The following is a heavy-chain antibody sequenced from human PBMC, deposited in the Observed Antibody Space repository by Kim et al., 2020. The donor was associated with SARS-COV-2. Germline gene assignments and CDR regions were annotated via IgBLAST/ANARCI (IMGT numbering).Heavy chain of an antibody. V-gene: IGHV3-30*02. CDR3: AKGGSSYYDSSGYYSTDFDY. Sequence: RFTISRDNSKNTLYLQMNSLRAEDTAVYYCAKGGSSYYDSSGYYSTDFDYWGQGTLVTVSS. J-gene: IGHJ4*02. D-gene: IGHD3-22*01.